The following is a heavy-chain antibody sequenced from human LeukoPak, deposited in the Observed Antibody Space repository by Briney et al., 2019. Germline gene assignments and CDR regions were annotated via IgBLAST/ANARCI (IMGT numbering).Heavy chain of an antibody. Sequence: SQTLSLTCAISGDSVSSNSAAWNWIRQSPSRGLEWLGRTYYRSKWYNDYAVSVKSRITISPDTSKNQFSLQLNSVTPEDTAVYYCAKGYCSSTSCYTGWFDPWGQGTLVTVSS. V-gene: IGHV6-1*01. J-gene: IGHJ5*02. CDR1: GDSVSSNSAA. CDR3: AKGYCSSTSCYTGWFDP. D-gene: IGHD2-2*02. CDR2: TYYRSKWYN.